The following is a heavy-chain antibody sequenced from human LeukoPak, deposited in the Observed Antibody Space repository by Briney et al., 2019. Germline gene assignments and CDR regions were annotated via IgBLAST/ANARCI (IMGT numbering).Heavy chain of an antibody. CDR1: GGSISSYY. CDR2: IYYSGST. Sequence: PSETLSLTCTVSGGSISSYYWSWIRQPPGKGLEWIGYIYYSGSTNYNPSLKSRVTISVDTSKNQFSLKLSSVTAADTAVYYCARGYDILTPLDYWGQGTLVTVSS. D-gene: IGHD3-9*01. CDR3: ARGYDILTPLDY. J-gene: IGHJ4*02. V-gene: IGHV4-59*08.